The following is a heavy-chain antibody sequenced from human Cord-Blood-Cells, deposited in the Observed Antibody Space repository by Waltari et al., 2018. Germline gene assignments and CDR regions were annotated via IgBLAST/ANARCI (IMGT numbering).Heavy chain of an antibody. CDR1: GFTFDDDA. Sequence: EVQLVESGGGLVQPGRSLRLSFAASGFTFDDDALHWVRQAPGKGLEWVSGISWNSGSIGYADSVKGRFTISRDNAKNSLYLQMNSLRAEDMALYYCAKVAGSGSYFDYWGQGTLVTVSS. V-gene: IGHV3-9*03. D-gene: IGHD1-26*01. CDR3: AKVAGSGSYFDY. J-gene: IGHJ4*02. CDR2: ISWNSGSI.